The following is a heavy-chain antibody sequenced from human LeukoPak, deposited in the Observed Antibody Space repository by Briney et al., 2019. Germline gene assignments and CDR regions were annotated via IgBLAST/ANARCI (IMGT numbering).Heavy chain of an antibody. J-gene: IGHJ4*02. CDR3: ARWSSLAAAKAFDY. CDR2: ISAYNGNT. Sequence: GASVKVSCKASGYTFTSYGISWVRQAPGQGLEWMGWISAYNGNTNYAQKLQGRVTMTTDTSTSTAYMELRSLRSDDTAVYYCARWSSLAAAKAFDYWGQGTLVTVSS. V-gene: IGHV1-18*01. D-gene: IGHD6-13*01. CDR1: GYTFTSYG.